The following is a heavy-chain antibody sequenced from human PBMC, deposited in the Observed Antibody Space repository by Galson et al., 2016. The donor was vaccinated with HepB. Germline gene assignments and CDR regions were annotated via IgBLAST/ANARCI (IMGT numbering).Heavy chain of an antibody. CDR3: VRYLDFIDGFDI. CDR1: GYTFTSYW. Sequence: QSGAEVKKPGESLKISCQGSGYTFTSYWIGWVRQMPGKGLEWMGIIYLSDSDTRYSPSFQGQVTISGDKSIRTAYLQWGSLKASDSAMYYCVRYLDFIDGFDIWGQGTMVTVTS. CDR2: IYLSDSDT. D-gene: IGHD3-9*01. V-gene: IGHV5-51*01. J-gene: IGHJ3*02.